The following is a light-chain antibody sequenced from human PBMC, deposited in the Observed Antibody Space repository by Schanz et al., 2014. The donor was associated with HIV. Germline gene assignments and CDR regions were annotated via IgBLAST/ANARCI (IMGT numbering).Light chain of an antibody. CDR3: QQYNSYS. Sequence: DIQMTQSPSTLSASVGDRVTITCRASQSISSWLAWYQQKPGKAPRLLIYAASSLQSGVPSRFSGSGSGTDFTLTISSLQPDDFATYYCQQYNSYSFGQGTKVEIK. CDR2: AAS. V-gene: IGKV1-5*01. J-gene: IGKJ1*01. CDR1: QSISSW.